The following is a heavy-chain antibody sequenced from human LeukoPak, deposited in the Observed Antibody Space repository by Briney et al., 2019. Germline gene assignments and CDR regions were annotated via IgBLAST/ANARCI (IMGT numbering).Heavy chain of an antibody. CDR3: ARSHYYDSSGYAAFDY. CDR1: GGSISSYY. J-gene: IGHJ4*02. CDR2: IYYSGST. V-gene: IGHV4-59*08. D-gene: IGHD3-22*01. Sequence: SVTLSLTCTVSGGSISSYYWSWIRQPPGKGLKWIIYIYYSGSTNYNPSLKSRVTISVDTSKNQFSLKLSFVTAADTAVYYCARSHYYDSSGYAAFDYWGQGTLVTVSS.